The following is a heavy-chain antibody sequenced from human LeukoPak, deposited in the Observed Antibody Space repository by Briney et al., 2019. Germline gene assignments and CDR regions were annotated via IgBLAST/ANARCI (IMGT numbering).Heavy chain of an antibody. CDR3: AREWELRVGFDY. CDR2: INPNSGGT. Sequence: ASVKVSCKASGYTFTGYYMHWVRQAPGQGLEWMGWINPNSGGTNYAQKFQGRVTMTRDTSISTAYMELSRLRSDDTTVYYCAREWELRVGFDYWGQGTLVTVSS. J-gene: IGHJ4*02. D-gene: IGHD1-26*01. CDR1: GYTFTGYY. V-gene: IGHV1-2*02.